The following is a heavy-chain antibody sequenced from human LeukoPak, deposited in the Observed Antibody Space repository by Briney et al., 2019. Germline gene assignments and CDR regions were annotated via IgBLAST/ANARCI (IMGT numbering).Heavy chain of an antibody. J-gene: IGHJ4*02. V-gene: IGHV3-21*06. Sequence: GGSLRLSCTASGFTFSTYAMTWVRQAPGKGLEWISSMSSGSSYIYYADSVRGRFTISRDNTKNSLYLEMNNLRGEDTAIYYCARDRPTGASRVFVVQWGQGTPVTVSS. CDR2: MSSGSSYI. CDR1: GFTFSTYA. CDR3: ARDRPTGASRVFVVQ. D-gene: IGHD2-21*01.